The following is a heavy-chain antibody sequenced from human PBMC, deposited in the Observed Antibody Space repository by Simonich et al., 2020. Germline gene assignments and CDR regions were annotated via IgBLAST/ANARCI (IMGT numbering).Heavy chain of an antibody. CDR1: GFTFSSYW. J-gene: IGHJ3*02. Sequence: EVQLVESGGGLVQPGGSLRLSCAASGFTFSSYWMSWVRQAPGKGREWVANIKEDGSEKYYVASVKGRFTISRDNAKNSLYLQMNSLRAEDTAVYYCACLGTGDAFDIWGQGTMVTVSS. CDR2: IKEDGSEK. D-gene: IGHD3-9*01. CDR3: ACLGTGDAFDI. V-gene: IGHV3-7*01.